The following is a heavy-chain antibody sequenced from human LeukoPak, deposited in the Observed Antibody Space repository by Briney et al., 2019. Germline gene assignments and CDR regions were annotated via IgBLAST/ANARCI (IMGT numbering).Heavy chain of an antibody. D-gene: IGHD5-24*01. CDR1: GGSISSYY. V-gene: IGHV4-4*07. CDR3: ARDMGWLQPYYFDY. Sequence: MPSETLSLTCTVSGGSISSYYWSWIRQPAGKGLEWIGRIYTSGSTNYNPSLKSRVTMSVDTSKNQFSLKLSSVTAADTAVSYCARDMGWLQPYYFDYWGQGTLVTVSS. CDR2: IYTSGST. J-gene: IGHJ4*02.